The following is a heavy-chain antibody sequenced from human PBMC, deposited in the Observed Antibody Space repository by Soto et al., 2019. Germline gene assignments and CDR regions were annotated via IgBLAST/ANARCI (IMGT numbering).Heavy chain of an antibody. Sequence: GESLKISCKGSGYSFTSYWIGWVRQMPGKGLEWMGIIYPGDSDTRYSPSFQGQVTISADKSISTAYLQWSSLKASDTAMYYCARHGLNTYYYGSGSYSDLYYYGMDVWGQGTTVTVSS. J-gene: IGHJ6*02. CDR1: GYSFTSYW. D-gene: IGHD3-10*01. V-gene: IGHV5-51*01. CDR2: IYPGDSDT. CDR3: ARHGLNTYYYGSGSYSDLYYYGMDV.